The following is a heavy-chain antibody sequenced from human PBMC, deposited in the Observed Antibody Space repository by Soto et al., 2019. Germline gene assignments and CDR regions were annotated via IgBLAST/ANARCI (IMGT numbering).Heavy chain of an antibody. D-gene: IGHD6-19*01. Sequence: EVQLVESGGGLVQPGGSLRLSCAASGFTFSRYYMSWVRQAQGKGLEWVANVNEDGVGKYYVDAVKGRVTVSSDNAKISSDLQMNSLRAEDTAVYDCAKGGGAGIDYWGQGTLVTVSS. CDR2: VNEDGVGK. V-gene: IGHV3-7*01. CDR1: GFTFSRYY. CDR3: AKGGGAGIDY. J-gene: IGHJ4*02.